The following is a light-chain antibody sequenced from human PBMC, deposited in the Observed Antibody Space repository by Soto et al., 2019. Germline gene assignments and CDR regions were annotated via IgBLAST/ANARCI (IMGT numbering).Light chain of an antibody. CDR2: DAS. CDR3: QQRGNGPEVT. V-gene: IGKV3-11*01. J-gene: IGKJ3*01. CDR1: QSLSTY. Sequence: EIVLTQSPGTLSLSPGQRATLSCRASQSLSTYLAWYQQKPGQAPRLLIYDASNRATGIPARFSGSGSGTDFTLTISSLEPDDSAVYYCQQRGNGPEVTFGPGTKVDIK.